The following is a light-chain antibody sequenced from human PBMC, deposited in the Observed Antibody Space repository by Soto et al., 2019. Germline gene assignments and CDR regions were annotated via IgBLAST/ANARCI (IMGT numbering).Light chain of an antibody. CDR3: SSSSGTNSNVI. J-gene: IGLJ2*01. Sequence: QSALTQPPSASGSPGQSVTISCAGTYSDIGDYNYVSWYQQHPGKVPKLIISEGSKRPSGVPDRFSGSKSGYTASLTVSDLQPADEAVYYCSSSSGTNSNVIFGGGTKLTVL. CDR2: EGS. CDR1: YSDIGDYNY. V-gene: IGLV2-8*01.